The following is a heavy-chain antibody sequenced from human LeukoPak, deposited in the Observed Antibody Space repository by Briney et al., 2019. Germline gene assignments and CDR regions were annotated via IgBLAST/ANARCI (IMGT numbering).Heavy chain of an antibody. J-gene: IGHJ4*02. V-gene: IGHV3-74*01. D-gene: IGHD6-13*01. CDR3: ARDEYSTSLDS. CDR2: INSDGSRT. CDR1: GFTFSSYW. Sequence: PVGSLRLSCAASGFTFSSYWMHWVRQAPGKGLVWVSRINSDGSRTTYADSVKGRFTISRDNAKNTLYLQVNSLRVEDTAVYYCARDEYSTSLDSWGQGTLVTVSS.